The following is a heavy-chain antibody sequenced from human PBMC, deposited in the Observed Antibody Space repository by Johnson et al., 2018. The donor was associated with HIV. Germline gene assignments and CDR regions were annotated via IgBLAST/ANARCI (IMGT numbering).Heavy chain of an antibody. CDR3: ARERQILGWLPAHRACDL. V-gene: IGHV3-30*02. J-gene: IGHJ3*01. CDR2: IRYDGSNK. CDR1: GFTFSSYG. D-gene: IGHD3-3*01. Sequence: QVQLMESGGGVVQPGRSLRLSCAASGFTFSSYGMQWVRQAPGKGLEWVAFIRYDGSNKYFADSVKGRFTISRDTSKNTLSLQMNSLRGEDTAVYYCARERQILGWLPAHRACDLWGQGTLVTISS.